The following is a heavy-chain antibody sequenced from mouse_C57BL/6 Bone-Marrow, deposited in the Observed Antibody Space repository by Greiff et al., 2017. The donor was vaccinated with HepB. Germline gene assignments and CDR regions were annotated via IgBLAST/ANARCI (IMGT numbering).Heavy chain of an antibody. J-gene: IGHJ4*01. Sequence: QVQLKQSGAELVKPGASVKLSCKASGYTFTSYWMHWVKQRPGQGLEWIGMIHPNSGSTNYNEKFKSKATLTVDKSSSTAYMQLSSLTSEDSAVYYCAREGPIYYGLQDAMDYWGQGTSVTVSS. CDR1: GYTFTSYW. CDR2: IHPNSGST. CDR3: AREGPIYYGLQDAMDY. V-gene: IGHV1-64*01. D-gene: IGHD2-1*01.